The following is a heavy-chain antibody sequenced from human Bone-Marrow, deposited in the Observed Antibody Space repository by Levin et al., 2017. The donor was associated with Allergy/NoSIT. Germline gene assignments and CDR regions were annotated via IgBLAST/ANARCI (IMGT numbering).Heavy chain of an antibody. CDR3: ARGGELCSGNSCYDY. CDR1: DDSISSYH. D-gene: IGHD2-15*01. V-gene: IGHV4-59*01. J-gene: IGHJ4*02. Sequence: GSLRLSCTVSDDSISSYHWSWIRQIPGKGLEWLGYMYFSGSTNYNPSLRGRVTISVDTAKNQFSLNLTSVTAADTAVYHCARGGELCSGNSCYDYWGPGTLVTVSS. CDR2: MYFSGST.